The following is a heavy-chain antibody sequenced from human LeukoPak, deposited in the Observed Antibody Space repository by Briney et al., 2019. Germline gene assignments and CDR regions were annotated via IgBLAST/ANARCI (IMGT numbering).Heavy chain of an antibody. D-gene: IGHD4-17*01. Sequence: GGSLRLSCAASGFTFSSYAMSWVRQAPGKGLEWVSAISGSGGSTYYADSVKGRFTISRDNSKNTLYLQMNSLRAEDTAVYYCATHVSFTTVTTSFDYWGQGTLVTVSS. CDR1: GFTFSSYA. J-gene: IGHJ4*02. CDR3: ATHVSFTTVTTSFDY. V-gene: IGHV3-23*01. CDR2: ISGSGGST.